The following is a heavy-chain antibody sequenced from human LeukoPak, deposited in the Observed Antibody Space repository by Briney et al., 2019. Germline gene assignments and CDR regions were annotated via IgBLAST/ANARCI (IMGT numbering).Heavy chain of an antibody. V-gene: IGHV3-23*01. Sequence: GGSLRLSCAASGFSFSTSPMSWVRQPPGKGLEWVSAMNNGPGATFYRDSVRGRFTISRDDSKSALYLQMNSLRAEDTGTYYCAKTHYDLLDVWGQGTTVTVSS. CDR1: GFSFSTSP. J-gene: IGHJ6*02. CDR3: AKTHYDLLDV. D-gene: IGHD5-12*01. CDR2: MNNGPGAT.